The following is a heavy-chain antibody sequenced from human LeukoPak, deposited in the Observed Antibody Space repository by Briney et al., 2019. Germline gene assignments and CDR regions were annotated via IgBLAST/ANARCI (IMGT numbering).Heavy chain of an antibody. CDR3: ARGNLVATLYFDY. Sequence: SETLSLTCTVSGGSISSSSYYWGWIRQPPGKGLEWIGSIYYSGSTYYNPSLKSRVTISVDTSKNQFSLSLSSVTAADTAVYYCARGNLVATLYFDYWGQGAPVTVSS. J-gene: IGHJ4*02. CDR1: GGSISSSSYY. CDR2: IYYSGST. V-gene: IGHV4-39*07. D-gene: IGHD5-12*01.